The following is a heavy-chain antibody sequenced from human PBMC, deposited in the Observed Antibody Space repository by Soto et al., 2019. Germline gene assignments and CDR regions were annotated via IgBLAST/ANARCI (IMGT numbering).Heavy chain of an antibody. J-gene: IGHJ5*02. Sequence: QVQLQQWGAGLLKPSETLSLTCAVYGGSFSGYYWSWIRQPPGKGLEWIGEINHSGSTNYNPSLKSRVTISADTSKNQFSLKLSSVTAADTAVYYCARGRSFNNWFDPWGQGTLVTVSS. CDR1: GGSFSGYY. CDR2: INHSGST. V-gene: IGHV4-34*01. CDR3: ARGRSFNNWFDP.